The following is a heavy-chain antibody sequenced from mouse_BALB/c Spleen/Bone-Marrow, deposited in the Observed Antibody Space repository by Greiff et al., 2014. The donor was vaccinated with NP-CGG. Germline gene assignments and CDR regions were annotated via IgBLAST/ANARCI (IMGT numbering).Heavy chain of an antibody. V-gene: IGHV1-37*01. CDR1: GYSFTGYF. Sequence: EVKLVESGPELVKPGASVKISCKASGYSFTGYFMNWVKQSHGKSLEWIGRINPYNGDTFYNQKFKGKATLTVDKSPSTAHMELLSLTSEDSAVYYCGRVSYFTTVGAMDYWGQGTSVTVSS. CDR3: GRVSYFTTVGAMDY. CDR2: INPYNGDT. J-gene: IGHJ4*01. D-gene: IGHD1-1*01.